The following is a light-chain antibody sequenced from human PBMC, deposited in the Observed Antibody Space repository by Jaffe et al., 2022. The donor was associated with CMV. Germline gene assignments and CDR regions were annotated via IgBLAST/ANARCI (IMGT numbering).Light chain of an antibody. CDR3: AAWDDPLNGYV. CDR1: LSNIGTNT. CDR2: GNI. J-gene: IGLJ1*01. Sequence: QSVLTQPPSASGTPGQRLTISCSGSLSNIGTNTVSWFQQFPGTAPKLLIYGNIQRPSGVPDRFSGSKSGTSASLAISGLQSEDEADYYCAAWDDPLNGYVFGTGTKVTVL. V-gene: IGLV1-44*01.